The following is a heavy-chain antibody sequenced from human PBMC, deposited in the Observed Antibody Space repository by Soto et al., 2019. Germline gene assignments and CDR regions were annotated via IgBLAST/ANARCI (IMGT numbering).Heavy chain of an antibody. CDR1: GFTFSSYG. V-gene: IGHV3-33*01. J-gene: IGHJ6*04. D-gene: IGHD3-10*01. CDR3: VGGYYGSGSYGALANQVKDV. CDR2: IWYDGSNK. Sequence: GGSLRLSCAASGFTFSSYGMHWVRQALGKGLEWVAVIWYDGSNKYYADSVKGRFTISRDNSKNTLYLQMNSLRAEDTAVYYCVGGYYGSGSYGALANQVKDVWGKGTTVTVSS.